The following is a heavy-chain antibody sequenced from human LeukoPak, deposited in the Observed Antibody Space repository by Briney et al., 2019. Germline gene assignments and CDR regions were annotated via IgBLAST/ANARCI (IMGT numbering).Heavy chain of an antibody. CDR3: AREVDGPPRRDYYYYMDA. J-gene: IGHJ6*03. CDR2: INTNTGNP. Sequence: ASVKVSCKASGYTFTSYAMNWVRQAPGQGLEWMGWINTNTGNPTYAQGFTGRFVFSLDTSVSTAYLQISSLKAEDTAVYYCAREVDGPPRRDYYYYMDAWGKGTTVTVSS. D-gene: IGHD4-17*01. V-gene: IGHV7-4-1*02. CDR1: GYTFTSYA.